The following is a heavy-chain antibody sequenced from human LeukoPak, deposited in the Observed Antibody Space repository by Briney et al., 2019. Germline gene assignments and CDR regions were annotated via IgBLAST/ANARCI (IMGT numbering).Heavy chain of an antibody. J-gene: IGHJ6*02. D-gene: IGHD1-26*01. V-gene: IGHV4-59*08. Sequence: SETLSLTCTVSGGSISSYYWSWIRQPPGKGLEWIGYIYYSGSTNYNPSLKSRVTMSADTSTDQLSLRLISVTAADTAVYYCARTVSGDYYGMDVWGQGTTVTVSS. CDR3: ARTVSGDYYGMDV. CDR2: IYYSGST. CDR1: GGSISSYY.